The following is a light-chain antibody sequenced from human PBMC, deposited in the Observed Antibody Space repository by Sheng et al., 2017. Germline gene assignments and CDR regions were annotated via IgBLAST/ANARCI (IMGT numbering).Light chain of an antibody. CDR1: QSVSSY. CDR2: DAS. J-gene: IGKJ1*01. V-gene: IGKV3-11*01. Sequence: EIVLTQSPATLSLSPGERATLSCRASQSVSSYLAWYQQKPGQAPRLLIYDASKRVTGIPARFSGSGSGTDFTLTISSLEPEDFAVYYCQQRSNWPRTFGRGTKVEIK. CDR3: QQRSNWPRT.